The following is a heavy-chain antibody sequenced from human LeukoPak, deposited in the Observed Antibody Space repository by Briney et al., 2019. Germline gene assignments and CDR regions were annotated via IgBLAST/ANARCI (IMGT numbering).Heavy chain of an antibody. CDR3: ARESIAARRGNGWFDP. CDR1: GGTFSSYA. D-gene: IGHD6-6*01. Sequence: GASVKVSCKASGGTFSSYAISWVRQARGQGLEWMGGIIPIFGTANYAQKFQGRVTITTDESTSTAYMELSSLRSEDTAVYYCARESIAARRGNGWFDPCGQGTLVTVSS. CDR2: IIPIFGTA. V-gene: IGHV1-69*05. J-gene: IGHJ5*02.